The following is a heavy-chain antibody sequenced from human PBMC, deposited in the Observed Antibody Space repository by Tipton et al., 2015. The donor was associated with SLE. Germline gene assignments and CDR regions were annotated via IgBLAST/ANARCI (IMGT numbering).Heavy chain of an antibody. CDR1: GGSITNHY. J-gene: IGHJ4*02. V-gene: IGHV4-59*11. D-gene: IGHD5-12*01. Sequence: TLSLTCTVSGGSITNHYWNWIRQPPGKGLEWIGYIHYSGTTHDNPSLKSRVTMSVDMSKNQFSLRLTSVTAADTAVYYCARSMATTKRVFDYWGQGFLVTVSS. CDR3: ARSMATTKRVFDY. CDR2: IHYSGTT.